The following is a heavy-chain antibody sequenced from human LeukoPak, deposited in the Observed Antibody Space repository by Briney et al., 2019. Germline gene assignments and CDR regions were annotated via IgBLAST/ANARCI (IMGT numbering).Heavy chain of an antibody. CDR2: IYYSGST. Sequence: SETLSLTCTVSGGSISSYYWSWIRQPPGKGLEWIGYIYYSGSTNYNPSLKSRVTISVDTSKNQFSLKLSSATAADTAVYYCAARRAVRGARKDYYMDVWGKGTTVTVSS. V-gene: IGHV4-59*01. J-gene: IGHJ6*03. D-gene: IGHD3-10*01. CDR1: GGSISSYY. CDR3: AARRAVRGARKDYYMDV.